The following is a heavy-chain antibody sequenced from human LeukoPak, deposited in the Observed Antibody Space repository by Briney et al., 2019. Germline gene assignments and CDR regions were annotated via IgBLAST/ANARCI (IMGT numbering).Heavy chain of an antibody. V-gene: IGHV3-23*01. Sequence: SLTLSRVASGFTLSHYAMSWLRQAPAKGREGVSVISDSGGHTHYAASVKCRFTISRDNSKNTPYLQMNSLAAKDTAVYYCAKAPHSNSWSPYFWGQGTLVTVSS. CDR3: AKAPHSNSWSPYF. J-gene: IGHJ4*02. CDR2: ISDSGGHT. D-gene: IGHD6-13*01. CDR1: GFTLSHYA.